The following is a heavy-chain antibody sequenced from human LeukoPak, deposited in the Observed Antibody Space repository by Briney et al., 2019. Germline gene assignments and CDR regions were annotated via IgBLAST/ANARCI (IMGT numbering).Heavy chain of an antibody. D-gene: IGHD3-22*01. V-gene: IGHV3-23*01. Sequence: GGSPRLSCAASGFTFSSYGMNWVRQAPGKGLEWVSGISGSGGTTYHADSVKGRFTISRDNSKNSLSLQVSSLRAEDTAVYYCAKTNGYYSDWGQGTLVTVSS. CDR1: GFTFSSYG. CDR2: ISGSGGTT. J-gene: IGHJ4*02. CDR3: AKTNGYYSD.